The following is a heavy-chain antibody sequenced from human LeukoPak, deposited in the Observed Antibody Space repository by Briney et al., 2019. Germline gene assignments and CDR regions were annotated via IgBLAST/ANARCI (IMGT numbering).Heavy chain of an antibody. Sequence: SETLSLTCTVSGGSISSYYWSWIRQPPGKGLEWIGYIYYSGSTNYNPSLKSRVTISVDTSKNQFSLKLSSVTAADTAVYYCARSPQRWLQMHYYYYMDVWGKGTTVTISS. V-gene: IGHV4-59*01. CDR3: ARSPQRWLQMHYYYYMDV. CDR1: GGSISSYY. J-gene: IGHJ6*03. D-gene: IGHD5-24*01. CDR2: IYYSGST.